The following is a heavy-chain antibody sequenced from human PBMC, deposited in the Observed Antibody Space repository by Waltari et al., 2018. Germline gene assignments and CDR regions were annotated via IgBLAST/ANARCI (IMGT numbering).Heavy chain of an antibody. J-gene: IGHJ6*02. D-gene: IGHD1-26*01. CDR3: ARGRGARGYYYYGMDV. V-gene: IGHV4-34*01. CDR1: GGSFRGYY. CDR2: NNQQGKT. Sequence: QVQLQQWGAGLLKPSETLSLTCAVYGGSFRGYYWRWLRQPPGKGLEGIGENNQQGKTNNNPYRKRRVTISVDTTKNQCALKLSDVTAADTAVYYCARGRGARGYYYYGMDVWGQGTTVTGSS.